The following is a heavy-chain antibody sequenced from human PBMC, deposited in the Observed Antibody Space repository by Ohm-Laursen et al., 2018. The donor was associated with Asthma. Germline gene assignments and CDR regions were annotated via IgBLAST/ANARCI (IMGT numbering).Heavy chain of an antibody. D-gene: IGHD6-6*01. CDR2: IYYSGST. V-gene: IGHV4-59*07. CDR3: ARVGIAARVIDY. CDR1: GGSISSYY. J-gene: IGHJ4*02. Sequence: SDTLSLTCTVSGGSISSYYWSWIRQPPGKGLEWIGYIYYSGSTNYNPSLKSRVTISVDTSKNQFSLNLRSVTAADTAVYYCARVGIAARVIDYWGQGTLVTVSS.